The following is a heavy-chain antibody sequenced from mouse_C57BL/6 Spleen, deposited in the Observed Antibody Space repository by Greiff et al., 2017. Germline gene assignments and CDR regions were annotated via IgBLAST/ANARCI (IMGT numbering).Heavy chain of an antibody. J-gene: IGHJ2*01. D-gene: IGHD2-4*01. Sequence: EVQVVESVAELVRPGASVKLSCTASGFNIKNTYMHWVKQRPEQGLEWIGRIDPANGNTKYAPKFQGKATIPADTSSNTAYLQLSSLPSEDTAIYYCAREPETYYDHYFDYWGQGTTLTVSS. V-gene: IGHV14-3*01. CDR3: AREPETYYDHYFDY. CDR1: GFNIKNTY. CDR2: IDPANGNT.